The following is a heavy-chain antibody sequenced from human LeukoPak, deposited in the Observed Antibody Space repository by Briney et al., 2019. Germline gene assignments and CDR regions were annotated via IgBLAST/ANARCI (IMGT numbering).Heavy chain of an antibody. J-gene: IGHJ4*02. CDR2: ISSSSSTI. Sequence: GGSLRLSCAASGFTFSSYSMNWVRQAPGKGLEWVSYISSSSSTIYYADSVKGRFTISRDNAKNSLYLQMNSLRAEDTAVYYCARESSSSWYQYYFDYWGQGTLVTVSS. CDR1: GFTFSSYS. V-gene: IGHV3-48*04. CDR3: ARESSSSWYQYYFDY. D-gene: IGHD6-13*01.